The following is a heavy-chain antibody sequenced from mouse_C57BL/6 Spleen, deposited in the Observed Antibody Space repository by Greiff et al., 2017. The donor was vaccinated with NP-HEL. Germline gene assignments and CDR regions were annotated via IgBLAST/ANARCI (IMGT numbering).Heavy chain of an antibody. Sequence: QVQLQQSGAELVKPGASVKLSCKASGYTFTSYWMQWVKQRPGQGLEWIGEIDPSDSYTNYNQKFKGKATLTVDTSSSTAYMQLSSLTSEDSAVYYCAREDRLRLRFAYWGQGTLVTVSA. CDR3: AREDRLRLRFAY. V-gene: IGHV1-50*01. CDR1: GYTFTSYW. J-gene: IGHJ3*01. D-gene: IGHD3-2*02. CDR2: IDPSDSYT.